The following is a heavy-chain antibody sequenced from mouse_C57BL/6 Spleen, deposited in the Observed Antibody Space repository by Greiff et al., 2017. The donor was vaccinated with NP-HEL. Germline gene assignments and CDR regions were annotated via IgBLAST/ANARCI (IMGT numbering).Heavy chain of an antibody. J-gene: IGHJ3*01. D-gene: IGHD2-4*01. CDR2: INPSTGGT. CDR1: GYSFTGYY. CDR3: ARPYDYDWFAY. V-gene: IGHV1-42*01. Sequence: EVQLVESGPELVKPGASVKISCKASGYSFTGYYMNWVKQSPEKSLEWIGEINPSTGGTTYNQKFKAKATLTVDKSSSTAYMQLKSLTSEDSAVYYCARPYDYDWFAYWGQGTLVTVSA.